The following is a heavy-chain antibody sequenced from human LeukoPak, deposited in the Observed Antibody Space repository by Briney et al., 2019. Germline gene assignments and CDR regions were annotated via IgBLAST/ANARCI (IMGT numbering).Heavy chain of an antibody. CDR3: ARKQWELGAFDI. J-gene: IGHJ3*02. CDR2: IYSGGST. Sequence: SGGSLRLSCAASGYTVSSNYMSWVRQAPGKGLEWVSVIYSGGSTYYADSVKGRFTISRDNSKNTLYLQMNSLRAEDTAVYYCARKQWELGAFDIWGQGTMVTVSS. CDR1: GYTVSSNY. V-gene: IGHV3-53*01. D-gene: IGHD1-26*01.